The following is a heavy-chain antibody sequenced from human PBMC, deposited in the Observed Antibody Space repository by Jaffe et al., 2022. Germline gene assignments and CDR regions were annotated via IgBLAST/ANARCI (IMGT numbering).Heavy chain of an antibody. CDR1: GGTFSSYA. V-gene: IGHV1-69*01. CDR2: IIPIFGTA. CDR3: ARASRRGGYCSGGSCYSDFPANWFDP. J-gene: IGHJ5*02. D-gene: IGHD2-15*01. Sequence: QVQLVQSGAEVKKPGSSVKVSCKASGGTFSSYAISWVRQAPGQGLEWMGGIIPIFGTANYAQKFQGRVTITADESTSTAYMELSSLRSEDTAVYYCARASRRGGYCSGGSCYSDFPANWFDPWGQGTLVTVSS.